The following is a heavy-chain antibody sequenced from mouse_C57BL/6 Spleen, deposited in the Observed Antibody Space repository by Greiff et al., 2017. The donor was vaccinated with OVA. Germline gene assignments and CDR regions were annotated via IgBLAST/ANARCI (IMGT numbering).Heavy chain of an antibody. V-gene: IGHV1-80*01. Sequence: LQESGAELVKPGASVKISCKASGYAFSSYWMNWVKQRPGKGLEWIGQIYPGDGDTNYKGKFKGKATLTADKSSSTAYMQLSSLTSEDSSVYFCAIYYGNYGDYWGQGTTLTVSS. CDR1: GYAFSSYW. J-gene: IGHJ2*01. CDR2: IYPGDGDT. D-gene: IGHD2-1*01. CDR3: AIYYGNYGDY.